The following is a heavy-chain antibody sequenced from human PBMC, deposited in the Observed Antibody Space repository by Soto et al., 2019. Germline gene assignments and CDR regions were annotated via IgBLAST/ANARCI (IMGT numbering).Heavy chain of an antibody. CDR3: ARDGKTDTAMVTAPGDFDY. CDR1: GFSFSDYF. V-gene: IGHV1-46*01. D-gene: IGHD5-18*01. CDR2: INPSGGSR. J-gene: IGHJ4*02. Sequence: ASVKFSCKASGFSFSDYFMHWVRQAPGQGLEWMGIINPSGGSRSYAQKFQGRVTMTRDTSTSTVYMELSSLRSEDTAVYYCARDGKTDTAMVTAPGDFDYWGQGTLVTVSS.